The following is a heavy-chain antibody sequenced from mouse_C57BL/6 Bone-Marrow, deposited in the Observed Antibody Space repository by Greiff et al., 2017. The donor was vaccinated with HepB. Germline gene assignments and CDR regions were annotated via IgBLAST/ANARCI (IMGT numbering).Heavy chain of an antibody. D-gene: IGHD2-4*01. J-gene: IGHJ2*01. CDR3: ARVDDYDDYFDY. CDR2: ISDGGSYT. V-gene: IGHV5-4*01. CDR1: GFTFSSYA. Sequence: EVQRVESGGGLVKPGGSLKLSCAASGFTFSSYAMSWVRQTPEKRLEWVATISDGGSYTYYPDNVKGRFTISRDNAKNNLYLQMSHLKSEDTAMYYCARVDDYDDYFDYWGQGTTLTVSS.